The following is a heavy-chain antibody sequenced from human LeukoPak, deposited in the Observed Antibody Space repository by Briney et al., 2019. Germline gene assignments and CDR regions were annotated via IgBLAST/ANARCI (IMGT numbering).Heavy chain of an antibody. J-gene: IGHJ4*02. CDR3: ARRSIVEMATTHLFDY. CDR1: GFTFSSYS. V-gene: IGHV3-21*01. Sequence: GSLRLSCAASGFTFSSYSMNWVRQAPGKGLEWVSSISSSSSYIYYADSVKGRFTISRDNAKNSLYLQMNSLRAEDTAVYYCARRSIVEMATTHLFDYWGQGTLVTVSS. D-gene: IGHD5-24*01. CDR2: ISSSSSYI.